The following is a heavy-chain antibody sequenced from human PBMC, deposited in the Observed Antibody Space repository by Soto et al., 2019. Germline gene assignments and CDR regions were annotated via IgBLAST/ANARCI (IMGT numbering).Heavy chain of an antibody. D-gene: IGHD3-10*01. J-gene: IGHJ5*02. CDR2: INPSGGST. CDR3: ARAQYRTGSGSYWVNWFDP. CDR1: GYTFTSYY. Sequence: GASVKVSCKASGYTFTSYYMHWVRQAPGQGLEWMGIINPSGGSTSYAQKFQGRVTMTRDESTSTAYMELSSLRSEDTAVYYCARAQYRTGSGSYWVNWFDPWGQGTLVTVSS. V-gene: IGHV1-46*01.